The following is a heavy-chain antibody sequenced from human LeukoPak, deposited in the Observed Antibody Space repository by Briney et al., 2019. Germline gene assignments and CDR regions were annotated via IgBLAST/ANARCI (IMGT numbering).Heavy chain of an antibody. CDR3: ARDVGSAPFDY. Sequence: GRSLRLSCAASGFTLSSSGMHWVRQAPGKGLEWVAVIWGDENHKYYGDSVRGRFTISRDNAKNTLYLQMDSLRVEDTAVYYCARDVGSAPFDYWGQGTLVTVSS. D-gene: IGHD6-25*01. V-gene: IGHV3-33*01. CDR1: GFTLSSSG. J-gene: IGHJ4*02. CDR2: IWGDENHK.